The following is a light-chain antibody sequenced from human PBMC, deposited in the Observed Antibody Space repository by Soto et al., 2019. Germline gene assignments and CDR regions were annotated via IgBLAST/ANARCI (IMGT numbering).Light chain of an antibody. V-gene: IGKV3-11*01. J-gene: IGKJ4*01. CDR2: DAS. CDR3: QQRSNWLT. CDR1: QSVSSY. Sequence: EIVLTQSPATLSLSPGERATLSCRASQSVSSYLAWYQQKPGQAPRLLIYDASNGATGIPARFSGSGSGTDVTLTISSREPEDFAVYYCQQRSNWLTFGGGTKVEIK.